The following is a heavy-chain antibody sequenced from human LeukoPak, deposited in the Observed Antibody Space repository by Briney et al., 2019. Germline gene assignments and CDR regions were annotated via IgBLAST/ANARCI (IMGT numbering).Heavy chain of an antibody. CDR1: GYSISSGYY. J-gene: IGHJ5*02. CDR2: IYHSGST. V-gene: IGHV4-38-2*01. Sequence: SETLSLTCAVSGYSISSGYYWGWIRQPPGKGLEWIGSIYHSGSTYYNPSLKSRVTISVDTSKNQFSLKLSSVPAADTAVYYCARHYSLNWFDPWGQGTLVTVSS. CDR3: ARHYSLNWFDP. D-gene: IGHD2-21*01.